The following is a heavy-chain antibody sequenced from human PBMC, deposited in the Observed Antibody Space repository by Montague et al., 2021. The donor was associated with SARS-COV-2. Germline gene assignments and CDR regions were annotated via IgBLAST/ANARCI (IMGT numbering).Heavy chain of an antibody. CDR3: ARALPVTTFFYSYYGMDV. CDR2: INHSGST. D-gene: IGHD4-17*01. V-gene: IGHV4-34*01. Sequence: SETLSLTCAVYGGSFSGYYWSWIRQPPGKGLEWNGEINHSGSTNYNQSLKSRVTISVDTSKNQFSLELSSVTAADTAVYYCARALPVTTFFYSYYGMDVWGQGTTVTVSS. J-gene: IGHJ6*02. CDR1: GGSFSGYY.